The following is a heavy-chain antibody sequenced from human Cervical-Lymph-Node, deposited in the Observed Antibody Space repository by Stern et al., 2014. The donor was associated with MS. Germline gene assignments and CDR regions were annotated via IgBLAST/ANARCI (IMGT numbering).Heavy chain of an antibody. D-gene: IGHD6-13*01. CDR1: GGSIINYY. CDR3: VRDSSDTWYGPIDA. CDR2: IYYTGRT. Sequence: QVQLQESGPGLVKPSETLSLTCTVSGGSIINYYWSWIRQTPGKGLEWIGYIYYTGRTNYNPSLKSRVTISVDTSKNQLSLMLRSLTAADTAVYYCVRDSSDTWYGPIDAWGQGTQVIVSS. V-gene: IGHV4-59*01. J-gene: IGHJ5*02.